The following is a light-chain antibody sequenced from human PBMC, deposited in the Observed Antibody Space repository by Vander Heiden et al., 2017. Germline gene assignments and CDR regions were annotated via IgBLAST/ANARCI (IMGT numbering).Light chain of an antibody. J-gene: IGLJ1*01. V-gene: IGLV1-44*01. Sequence: QSVLTQPPSASGTPGQRVTISCSGSSSSIGSDTVHWYQQLPETAPKLLIYDDNQRASGVPDRFSGSKSGTSASLAISGLQSEDEADYYCAAWTDSPNAYVFGTGTEVTVL. CDR1: SSSIGSDT. CDR3: AAWTDSPNAYV. CDR2: DDN.